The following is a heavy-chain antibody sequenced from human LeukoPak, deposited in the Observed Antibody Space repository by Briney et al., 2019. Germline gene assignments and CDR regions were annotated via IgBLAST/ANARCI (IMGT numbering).Heavy chain of an antibody. V-gene: IGHV1-2*06. CDR2: INPNSGGT. CDR3: ARGRYSSSWYEFDY. CDR1: GYTFTGYY. J-gene: IGHJ4*02. Sequence: ASVMVSCKASGYTFTGYYMHWVRQAPGQGLEWMGRINPNSGGTNYAQKFQGRVTMTRDTSISTAYVELSRLRSDDTAVYYCARGRYSSSWYEFDYWGQGTLVTVSS. D-gene: IGHD6-13*01.